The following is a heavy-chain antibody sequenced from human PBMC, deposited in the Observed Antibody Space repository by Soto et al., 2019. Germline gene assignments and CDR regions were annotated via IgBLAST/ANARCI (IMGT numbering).Heavy chain of an antibody. CDR1: GGSVTSGSSY. CDR3: VRLTSRIAAASHGRSNYLDT. V-gene: IGHV4-39*01. J-gene: IGHJ4*02. D-gene: IGHD6-25*01. CDR2: VFFMGNT. Sequence: PSEALSLTCSVHGGSVTSGSSYWVGGGQAPGEGVEWIGDVFFMGNTWYNADLKARLTISVETSNDQFSLRLSSVTAADTAFYFCVRLTSRIAAASHGRSNYLDTWGQGTRGTVSA.